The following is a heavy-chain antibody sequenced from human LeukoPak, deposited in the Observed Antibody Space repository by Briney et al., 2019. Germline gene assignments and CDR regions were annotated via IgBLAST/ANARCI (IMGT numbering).Heavy chain of an antibody. CDR2: IKLDGSEK. Sequence: GGSLRLSCVASGFTFGKYWMSWVRQARGKGLEWVANIKLDGSEKNYVDSVEGRFTISRDNTKNSLYLQMNSLRAEDTAVFYCARDQYDTWSRRGNFDSWGQGTLVIVSS. J-gene: IGHJ4*02. CDR3: ARDQYDTWSRRGNFDS. V-gene: IGHV3-7*03. D-gene: IGHD3-3*01. CDR1: GFTFGKYW.